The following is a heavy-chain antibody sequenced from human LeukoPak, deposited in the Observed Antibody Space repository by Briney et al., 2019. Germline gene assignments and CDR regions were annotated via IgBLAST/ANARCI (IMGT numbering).Heavy chain of an antibody. CDR3: VCYDNAAEYFHY. CDR1: GFTFSSYA. J-gene: IGHJ1*01. CDR2: ITTSGGST. Sequence: GGSLRLSCAASGFTFSSYAMSWVRQAPGKGLEWVSSITTSGGSTSYADSVRGRFTISRDNSKNTPYLQMNSLRAEDTALYYCVCYDNAAEYFHYWGQGTLVTVSS. D-gene: IGHD3-22*01. V-gene: IGHV3-23*01.